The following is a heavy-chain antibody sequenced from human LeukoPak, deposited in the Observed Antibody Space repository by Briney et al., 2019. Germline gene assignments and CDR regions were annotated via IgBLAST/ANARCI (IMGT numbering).Heavy chain of an antibody. V-gene: IGHV1-69*05. J-gene: IGHJ5*02. CDR3: ARVGCSGGSCYPRFDP. Sequence: SVKVSCKASGGTFSSYVISWVRQAPGQGLEWMGRIIPIFGTANYAQKFQGRVTITTDESTSTAYMELSSLRSEDTAVYYCARVGCSGGSCYPRFDPWGQGTLVTVSS. CDR1: GGTFSSYV. D-gene: IGHD2-15*01. CDR2: IIPIFGTA.